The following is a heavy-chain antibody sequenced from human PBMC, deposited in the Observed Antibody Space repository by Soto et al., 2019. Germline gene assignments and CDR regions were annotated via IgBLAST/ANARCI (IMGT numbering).Heavy chain of an antibody. D-gene: IGHD5-18*01. CDR1: GGSISSYY. Sequence: SETLSLTCTVSGGSISSYYWSWIRQPPGKGLEWIGYIYYSESTNYNPSLKSRVIISVDTSKNQFSLKLSSVTAADTAVYYCARSGYSYGPNPLLYWGQGTLVTVSS. CDR3: ARSGYSYGPNPLLY. CDR2: IYYSEST. V-gene: IGHV4-59*12. J-gene: IGHJ4*02.